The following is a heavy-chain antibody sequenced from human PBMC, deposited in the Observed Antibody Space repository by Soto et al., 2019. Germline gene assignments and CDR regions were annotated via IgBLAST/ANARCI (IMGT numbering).Heavy chain of an antibody. J-gene: IGHJ4*02. CDR1: GFGFSTSL. D-gene: IGHD3-10*01. CDR2: ISSNIVKT. Sequence: GGSLRLSCAASGFGFSTSLMNWVRQPPGKGLEWVSSISSNIVKTYYADSVKGRFTISRDNAKNSLYLQMTSLRDEDTAVYYCAGGSYGSGTYSVYWGRGTLVTVSS. V-gene: IGHV3-48*02. CDR3: AGGSYGSGTYSVY.